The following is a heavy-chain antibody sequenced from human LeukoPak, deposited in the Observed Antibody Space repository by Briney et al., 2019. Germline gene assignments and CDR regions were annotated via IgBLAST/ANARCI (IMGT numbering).Heavy chain of an antibody. CDR3: ARDPLVVVVAATLDY. V-gene: IGHV1-2*02. Sequence: ASVKVSCKASGYTFTVYYMHWVRQAPGQGLEWMGWINPETGGTYYAQNFQGRVTMTTDTSISTAYVEVSGLTSDDKAVYYCARDPLVVVVAATLDYWGQGTLVTVSS. CDR1: GYTFTVYY. CDR2: INPETGGT. D-gene: IGHD2-15*01. J-gene: IGHJ4*02.